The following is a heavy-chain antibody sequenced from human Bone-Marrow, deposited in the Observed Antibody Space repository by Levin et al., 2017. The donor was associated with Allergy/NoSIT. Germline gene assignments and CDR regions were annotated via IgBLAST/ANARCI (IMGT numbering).Heavy chain of an antibody. CDR1: GFTFSSYS. V-gene: IGHV3-21*01. Sequence: PGGSLRLSCAASGFTFSSYSMNWVRQAPGKGLEWVSSISSSSSYIYYADSVKGRFTISRDNAKNSLYLQMNSLRAEDTAVYYCARDSRQLVPYYYYYGMDVWGQGTTVTVSS. J-gene: IGHJ6*02. CDR3: ARDSRQLVPYYYYYGMDV. CDR2: ISSSSSYI. D-gene: IGHD6-6*01.